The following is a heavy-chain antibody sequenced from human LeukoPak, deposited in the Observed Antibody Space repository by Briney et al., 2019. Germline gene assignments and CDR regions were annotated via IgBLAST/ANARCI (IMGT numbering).Heavy chain of an antibody. CDR2: ISSDGSTI. CDR1: EFTFSSYS. D-gene: IGHD1-7*01. V-gene: IGHV3-48*04. J-gene: IGHJ6*03. Sequence: PGGSLRLSCAASEFTFSSYSMNWVRQAPGKGLEWVSYISSDGSTIYYADSVKGRLTISRDNAKNSLYPQMNSLRAEDTAVYYCARGDNWNSYYYYSMDVWGKGTTVTVSS. CDR3: ARGDNWNSYYYYSMDV.